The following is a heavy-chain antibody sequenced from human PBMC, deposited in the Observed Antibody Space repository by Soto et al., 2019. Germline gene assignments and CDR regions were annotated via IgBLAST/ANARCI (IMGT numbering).Heavy chain of an antibody. V-gene: IGHV1-69*06. CDR1: GGTFSSYA. J-gene: IGHJ3*02. Sequence: QVQLVQSGAEVKKPGSSVKVSCKASGGTFSSYAISWVRQAPGQGLEWMGGIIPIFGTANYAQKFQGRVTITADKSPSTAYMELSSLRSEDTAVYYCARDLIFRRYDFWSGYYAFDIWGQGTMVTVSS. CDR2: IIPIFGTA. D-gene: IGHD3-3*01. CDR3: ARDLIFRRYDFWSGYYAFDI.